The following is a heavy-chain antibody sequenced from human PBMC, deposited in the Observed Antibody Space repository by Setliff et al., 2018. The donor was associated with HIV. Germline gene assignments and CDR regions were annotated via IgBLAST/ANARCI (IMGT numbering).Heavy chain of an antibody. CDR3: ARDPPAAMQLERPFDY. CDR1: GYSFTGCY. CDR2: INPDSGAT. V-gene: IGHV1-2*06. D-gene: IGHD1-1*01. Sequence: AASVKVSCKASGYSFTGCYIHWVRQAPVQGLEWMGRINPDSGATKYAQKFLGRITMTRDTSITTAYLELSRLRADDTAVYFCARDPPAAMQLERPFDYWGQGTLVTVSS. J-gene: IGHJ4*02.